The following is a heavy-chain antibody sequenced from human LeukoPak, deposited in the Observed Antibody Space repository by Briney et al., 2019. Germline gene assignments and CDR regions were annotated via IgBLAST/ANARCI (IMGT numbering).Heavy chain of an antibody. CDR2: ISGASAYI. D-gene: IGHD1-1*01. CDR1: GFTFASYS. J-gene: IGHJ4*02. CDR3: ARVSGRLERQSDLDY. Sequence: GGSLRLSCAASGFTFASYSMNWVRQAPGKGLEWVSSISGASAYIYNAGSVKGRFTISRDNAQASLYLQMISLRADDTAVYYCARVSGRLERQSDLDYWGQGTLVILSS. V-gene: IGHV3-21*01.